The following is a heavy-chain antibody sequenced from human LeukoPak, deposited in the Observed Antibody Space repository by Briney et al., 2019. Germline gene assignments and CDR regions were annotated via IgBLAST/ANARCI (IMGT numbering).Heavy chain of an antibody. V-gene: IGHV1-18*01. CDR2: SGAYIGNT. CDR3: ARGVRGSQKLDY. D-gene: IGHD1-26*01. J-gene: IGHJ4*02. CDR1: GYVFSSFG. Sequence: ASVKVSCKASGYVFSSFGVCWVRQAPGQGLERMGWSGAYIGNTNYAQKFQGRLTMTTDASMSIAYMELRSLRSDDTAVYYCARGVRGSQKLDYWGQGTLVTVSS.